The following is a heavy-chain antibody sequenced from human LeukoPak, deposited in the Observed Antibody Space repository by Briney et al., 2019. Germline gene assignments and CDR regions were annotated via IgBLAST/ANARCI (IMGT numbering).Heavy chain of an antibody. J-gene: IGHJ4*02. Sequence: PSETLSLTCTVSGGSISSSSYYWGWIRQPAGKGLEWIGHIYTSGSTNYNPSLKSRVTISVDTSKNQFSLKLSSVTAADTAVYYCAREFHYWGQGTLVTVSS. V-gene: IGHV4-61*09. CDR1: GGSISSSSYY. CDR2: IYTSGST. CDR3: AREFHY.